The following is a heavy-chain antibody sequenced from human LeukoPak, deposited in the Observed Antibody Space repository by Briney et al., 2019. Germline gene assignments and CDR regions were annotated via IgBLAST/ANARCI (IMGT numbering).Heavy chain of an antibody. Sequence: GGSLRLSCAASGFILSDCNMNWVRQAPGKGLAWVSFIAISGTYVTYADSVKGRFTISRDNAKNSLYLQMNSLRAEDTAVYYCTRDLSATARAYDYWGQGTLVTVSS. J-gene: IGHJ4*02. CDR3: TRDLSATARAYDY. CDR1: GFILSDCN. V-gene: IGHV3-21*01. D-gene: IGHD1-26*01. CDR2: IAISGTYV.